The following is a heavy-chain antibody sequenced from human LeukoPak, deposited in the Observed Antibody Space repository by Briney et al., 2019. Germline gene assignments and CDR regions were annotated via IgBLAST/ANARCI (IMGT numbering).Heavy chain of an antibody. Sequence: PSETLSLTCTVSGGSISSYYWSWIRQPPGKGLEWIGYIYYSGSTNYNPSLMSRVTISVDTSKNQFSLKLSSVTAADTAVYYCASQVDTAMVTGWFDPWGQGTLVTVSS. J-gene: IGHJ5*02. CDR1: GGSISSYY. CDR3: ASQVDTAMVTGWFDP. V-gene: IGHV4-59*08. D-gene: IGHD5-18*01. CDR2: IYYSGST.